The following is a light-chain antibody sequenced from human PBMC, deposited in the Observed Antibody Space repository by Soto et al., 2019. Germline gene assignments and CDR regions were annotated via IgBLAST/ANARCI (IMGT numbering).Light chain of an antibody. J-gene: IGKJ4*01. V-gene: IGKV3-15*01. CDR1: QTVTNK. CDR2: DAS. Sequence: EIVMTQSPATLSVSPGERVVLSCRATQTVTNKLAWYQQKPGQAPRLLIYDASIRATGIPARFSGSGSGTEFTLTISTLQSEDFVLYYCQQYESWPVTFGGGTKVEIK. CDR3: QQYESWPVT.